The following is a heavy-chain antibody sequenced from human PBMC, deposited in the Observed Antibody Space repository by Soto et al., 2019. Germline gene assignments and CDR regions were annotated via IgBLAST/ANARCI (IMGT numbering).Heavy chain of an antibody. CDR3: AVDTTCNLVSSQH. Sequence: GGALRLSCVGSKLNFDDFGIYWVRQAPVKGLEWVASINWNRDDIGYSVSVRGRFTVSRDNAKKSLYLQMNSLRLDDTALYYCAVDTTCNLVSSQHWGQGTLVTVSS. CDR2: INWNRDDI. CDR1: KLNFDDFG. D-gene: IGHD2-8*01. J-gene: IGHJ1*01. V-gene: IGHV3-9*01.